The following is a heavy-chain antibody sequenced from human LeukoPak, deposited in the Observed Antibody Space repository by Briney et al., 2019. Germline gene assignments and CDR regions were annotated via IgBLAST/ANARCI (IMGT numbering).Heavy chain of an antibody. J-gene: IGHJ4*02. CDR2: INPSAGST. CDR1: GYTFSTYY. V-gene: IGHV1-46*01. CDR3: ARGRDIAVPAAMVDY. Sequence: ASVKVSCKASGYTFSTYYMHWVRQAPGQGLEWMGIINPSAGSTIYAQKFQGRVAMTRDTSTNTLYMELSSLRSEDTAVYYCARGRDIAVPAAMVDYWGQGTLVTVSS. D-gene: IGHD2-2*01.